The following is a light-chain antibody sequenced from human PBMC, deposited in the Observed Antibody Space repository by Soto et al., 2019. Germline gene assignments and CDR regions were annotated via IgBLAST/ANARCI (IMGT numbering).Light chain of an antibody. CDR1: QSVSSY. CDR2: DAS. J-gene: IGKJ5*01. V-gene: IGKV3-11*01. CDR3: QQRTNWPPST. Sequence: IVLTQSPPPLSLCTGERATGSCRASQSVSSYLAWYQQKPGQAPRLLIYDASNRATGISARFSGSGSGTDFTLTPSSLEPEDFVVYYCQQRTNWPPSTFGRGTRLEIK.